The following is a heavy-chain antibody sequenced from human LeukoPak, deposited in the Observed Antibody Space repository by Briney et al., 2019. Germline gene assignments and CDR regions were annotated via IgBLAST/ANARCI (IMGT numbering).Heavy chain of an antibody. J-gene: IGHJ5*02. CDR2: IYYSGST. CDR3: ARGLCGNSTSCYKSIADWFDP. Sequence: KPSQTLSLTCTVPGGSISSGGYYWSWIRQHPGKGLEWIGYIYYSGSTYYNPSLKSRVTISVDTSKNQFSLKLSSVTAADTAVYYCARGLCGNSTSCYKSIADWFDPWGQGTLVTVSS. V-gene: IGHV4-31*03. D-gene: IGHD2-2*01. CDR1: GGSISSGGYY.